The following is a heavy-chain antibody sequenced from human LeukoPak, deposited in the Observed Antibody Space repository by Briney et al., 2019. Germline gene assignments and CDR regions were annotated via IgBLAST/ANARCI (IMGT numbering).Heavy chain of an antibody. CDR3: TREDRPYCPFAY. D-gene: IGHD1-26*01. V-gene: IGHV4-4*02. J-gene: IGHJ4*02. CDR2: IAHDGTT. Sequence: SETLSLTCGVSGGSIDITSYWSGGRQAPGKGLDRIGEIAHDGTTNHNPSLRSRVAMSFDRTNNQFSLSLTSVTAADTAVYYCTREDRPYCPFAYWGQGVLVTVSS. CDR1: GGSIDITSY.